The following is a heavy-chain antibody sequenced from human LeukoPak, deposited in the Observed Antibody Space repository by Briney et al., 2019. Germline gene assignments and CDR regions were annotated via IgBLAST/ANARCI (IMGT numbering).Heavy chain of an antibody. CDR2: MSPSGGTT. J-gene: IGHJ4*02. V-gene: IGHV1-46*01. D-gene: IGHD3-10*01. Sequence: AAGKVSCKASGYTFTINYMHWGRPAPGPGLEWMGRMSPSGGTTRDAQKFQGRVIMTRDTFTRTVYMELSSLRSEDTAVYYCARGVGEGFGEFLVYGGQGTLVTVSS. CDR1: GYTFTINY. CDR3: ARGVGEGFGEFLVY.